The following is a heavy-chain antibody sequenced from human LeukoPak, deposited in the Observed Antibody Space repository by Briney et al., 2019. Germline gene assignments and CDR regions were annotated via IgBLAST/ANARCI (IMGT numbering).Heavy chain of an antibody. J-gene: IGHJ4*02. CDR2: IYYSGST. D-gene: IGHD5-12*01. CDR3: ARAALRTPLTYFDY. Sequence: QSSETLSLTCTVSGGSISSSSYYWGWIRQPPGKGLEWIASIYYSGSTYYNPSLKSRVTISVDTSKNQFSLKLSSVPAADTAVYYCARAALRTPLTYFDYWGQGTLVTVSS. V-gene: IGHV4-39*07. CDR1: GGSISSSSYY.